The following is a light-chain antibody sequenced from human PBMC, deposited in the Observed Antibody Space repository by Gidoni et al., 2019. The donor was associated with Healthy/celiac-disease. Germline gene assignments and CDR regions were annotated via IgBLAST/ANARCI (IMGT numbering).Light chain of an antibody. V-gene: IGKV3-20*01. CDR2: GAS. CDR3: QQYGSSLSIT. Sequence: DIVLTQSPGTLSLSPGERATLSCRASQSVSSSYLAWYQQKPGQAPRLLIYGASSRATGIPDRVSGSGSGTDFTLTISRLEPEDFAVYYCQQYGSSLSITFGQXTRLEIK. J-gene: IGKJ5*01. CDR1: QSVSSSY.